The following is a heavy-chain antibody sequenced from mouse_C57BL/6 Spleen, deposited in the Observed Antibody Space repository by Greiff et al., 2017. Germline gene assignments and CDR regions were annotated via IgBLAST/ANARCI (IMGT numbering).Heavy chain of an antibody. J-gene: IGHJ3*01. CDR2: INPNNGGT. CDR3: ARSLQSDDWCAY. Sequence: EVQLQQSGPELVKPGASVKISCKASGYTFTDYYMNWVKQSHGKSLEWIGDINPNNGGTSYNQKFKGKATLTVDKSSSTAYMELRSLTSEDSAVXYCARSLQSDDWCAYWGQGTLVTVSA. V-gene: IGHV1-26*01. CDR1: GYTFTDYY.